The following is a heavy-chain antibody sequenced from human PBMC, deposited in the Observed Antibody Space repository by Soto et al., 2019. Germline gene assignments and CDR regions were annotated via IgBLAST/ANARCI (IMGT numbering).Heavy chain of an antibody. D-gene: IGHD2-15*01. V-gene: IGHV1-69*02. CDR3: AVLLHHFDY. J-gene: IGHJ4*02. CDR1: GGTFNSYT. Sequence: QVQLLQSGSEVKKPGSSVKVSCQASGGTFNSYTISWVRQAPGQGLEWMGRIIPLLDISNYPQRFQGRVTITADKSTRTAYLEVTSLTSEDTAIYYCAVLLHHFDYWGQGTLVTVSS. CDR2: IIPLLDIS.